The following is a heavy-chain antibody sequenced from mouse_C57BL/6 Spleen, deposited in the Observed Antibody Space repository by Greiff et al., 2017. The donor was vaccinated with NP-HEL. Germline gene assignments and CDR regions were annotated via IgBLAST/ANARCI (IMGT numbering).Heavy chain of an antibody. D-gene: IGHD2-5*01. Sequence: QVQLQQSGAELVRPGSSVKLSCKASGYTFTSYWMHWVKQRPIQGLEWIGNIDPSDSETHYNQKFKDKATLTVDKSSSTAYMQLSSLTSEDSAVYYCARGGYYSNYGAYWGQGTLVTVSA. J-gene: IGHJ3*01. CDR3: ARGGYYSNYGAY. CDR2: IDPSDSET. CDR1: GYTFTSYW. V-gene: IGHV1-52*01.